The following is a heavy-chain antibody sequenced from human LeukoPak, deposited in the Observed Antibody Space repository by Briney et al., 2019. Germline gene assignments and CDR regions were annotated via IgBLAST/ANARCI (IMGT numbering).Heavy chain of an antibody. Sequence: SETLSLTCTVSGASFNSDDQYWNWIRQSPGKGLEWIGSIHPSGMLYNNPSLESRVTMSRDTSKNQFSLNLNSVTAADTAVYFCSRGLGSRKLGYWGQGILVTVSS. V-gene: IGHV4-31*03. CDR1: GASFNSDDQY. J-gene: IGHJ4*02. CDR3: SRGLGSRKLGY. D-gene: IGHD2-2*01. CDR2: IHPSGML.